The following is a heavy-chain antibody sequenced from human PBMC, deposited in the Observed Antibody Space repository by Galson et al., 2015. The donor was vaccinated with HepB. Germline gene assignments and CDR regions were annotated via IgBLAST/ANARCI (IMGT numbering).Heavy chain of an antibody. V-gene: IGHV3-7*01. CDR2: INQDGSEK. CDR1: GFTFSNYW. Sequence: SLRLSCAASGFTFSNYWMSWVRQAPGKRLEWVANINQDGSEKYYVDSVKGRFTISRDNAKNSLYLQMNSLRAEDTAVYYCARKSFSIGSFHSWRQGTLATVSS. D-gene: IGHD3-3*02. J-gene: IGHJ5*01. CDR3: ARKSFSIGSFHS.